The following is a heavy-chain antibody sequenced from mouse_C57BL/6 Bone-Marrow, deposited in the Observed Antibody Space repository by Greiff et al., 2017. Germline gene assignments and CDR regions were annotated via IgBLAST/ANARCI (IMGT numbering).Heavy chain of an antibody. Sequence: EVKVVESGGGLVQSGRSLRLSCATSGFTFSDFYMEWVRQAPGKGLEWIAASRNKANDYTTEYSASLKGRFIVSRDTSQSILYLQMNALRAEDTAIYYCARDSYYYGSRTWFAYWGQGTLVTVSA. D-gene: IGHD1-1*01. CDR3: ARDSYYYGSRTWFAY. V-gene: IGHV7-1*01. J-gene: IGHJ3*01. CDR1: GFTFSDFY. CDR2: SRNKANDYTT.